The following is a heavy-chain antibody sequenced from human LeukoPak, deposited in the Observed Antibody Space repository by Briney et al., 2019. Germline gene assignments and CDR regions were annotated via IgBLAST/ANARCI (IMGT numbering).Heavy chain of an antibody. V-gene: IGHV3-23*01. D-gene: IGHD3-10*01. CDR2: ISGSGGST. J-gene: IGHJ4*02. CDR1: GFTFSSYA. Sequence: GGSLRLSCAASGFTFSSYAMNWVRQAPGKGLEWVSTISGSGGSTYYADSVKGRFTISRDNSKNTLYLQMNSLRAEDTAVYYCAKEDDYYGSGSYWGIDYWGQGILVTVSS. CDR3: AKEDDYYGSGSYWGIDY.